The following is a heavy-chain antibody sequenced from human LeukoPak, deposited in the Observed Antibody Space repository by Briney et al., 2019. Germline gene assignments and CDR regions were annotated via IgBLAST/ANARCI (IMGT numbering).Heavy chain of an antibody. CDR2: IWYDGTNK. D-gene: IGHD6-19*01. Sequence: GGSLRLSCAASGFTFSNYAMHWVRQGPGKGLEWVAVIWYDGTNKFYADSVKGRFTISRGNSKSTLFLQMNSLRVEDTAVYYCARLRAGDYFDYWGQGTLVTVSS. CDR3: ARLRAGDYFDY. V-gene: IGHV3-33*01. CDR1: GFTFSNYA. J-gene: IGHJ4*02.